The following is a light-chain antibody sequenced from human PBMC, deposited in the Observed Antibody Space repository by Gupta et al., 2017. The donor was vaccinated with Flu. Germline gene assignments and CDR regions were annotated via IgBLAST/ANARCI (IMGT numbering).Light chain of an antibody. CDR2: GNN. CDR1: SSHIGNNA. Sequence: SVLTHPPSASGPPGQRVTISCSGSSSHIGNNAVNWYQQLPGTAPKLLIYGNNQRPSGVPDRFSDSKSGTSASLAISGLQAEDEADYYCEAWDDSLNGQVFGGGTKLTVL. J-gene: IGLJ2*01. V-gene: IGLV1-44*01. CDR3: EAWDDSLNGQV.